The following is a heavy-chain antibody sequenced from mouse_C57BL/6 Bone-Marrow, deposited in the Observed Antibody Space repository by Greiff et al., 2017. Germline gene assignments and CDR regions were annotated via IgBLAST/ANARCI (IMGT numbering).Heavy chain of an antibody. CDR3: ARMVANY. Sequence: QVQLQQSGAELVRPGTSVKVSCKASGYAFTNYLIEWVKQRPGQGLEWIGVINPGSGGTNYNEQFKGKATLTADKSSSTAYMQLSSLTSEDSAVYFCARMVANYWGQGTTLTVSS. CDR2: INPGSGGT. D-gene: IGHD2-2*01. J-gene: IGHJ2*01. CDR1: GYAFTNYL. V-gene: IGHV1-54*01.